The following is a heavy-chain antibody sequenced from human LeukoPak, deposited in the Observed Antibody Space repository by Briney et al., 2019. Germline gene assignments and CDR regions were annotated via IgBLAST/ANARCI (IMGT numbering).Heavy chain of an antibody. V-gene: IGHV3-23*01. CDR3: ASHDYGDYVSFDY. Sequence: GGPLRLSCAASGFTFSRYAMSWVRQAPGKGLEWVSAISGSGGSTYYADSVKGRFTISRDNSKNTLYLQMNSLRAEDTAVYYCASHDYGDYVSFDYWGQGTLVTVSS. CDR1: GFTFSRYA. J-gene: IGHJ4*02. CDR2: ISGSGGST. D-gene: IGHD4-17*01.